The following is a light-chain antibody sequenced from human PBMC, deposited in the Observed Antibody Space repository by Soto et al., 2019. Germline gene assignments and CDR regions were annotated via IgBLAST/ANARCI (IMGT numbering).Light chain of an antibody. V-gene: IGLV1-44*01. J-gene: IGLJ2*01. Sequence: QSVLTQPPSASGTPGQRVTISCSGSSSNIGSNTVNWYQQLPGTAPKHLIYSNNQRPSGVPVRFSGSKSGTSASLAISGLQSEDEADYYCAAWDDSLNSVVFGGGTQLTVL. CDR2: SNN. CDR1: SSNIGSNT. CDR3: AAWDDSLNSVV.